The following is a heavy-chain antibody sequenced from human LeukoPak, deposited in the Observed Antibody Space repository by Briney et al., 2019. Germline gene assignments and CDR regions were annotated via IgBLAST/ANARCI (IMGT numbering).Heavy chain of an antibody. CDR2: IYTSGST. Sequence: SETLSLTCTVSGGSISSYYWSWIRQPAGKGLEWIGRIYTSGSTNYNPSLKSRVTTSVDTSKNQFSLKLSSVTAADTAVYYCARGYYGSGSYYTYYYYYMDVWGKGTTVTISS. D-gene: IGHD3-10*01. V-gene: IGHV4-4*07. CDR1: GGSISSYY. J-gene: IGHJ6*03. CDR3: ARGYYGSGSYYTYYYYYMDV.